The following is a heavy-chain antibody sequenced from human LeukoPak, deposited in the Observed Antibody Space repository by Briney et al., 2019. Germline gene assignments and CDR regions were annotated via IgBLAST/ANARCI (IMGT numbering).Heavy chain of an antibody. D-gene: IGHD3-9*01. Sequence: QTGGSLRLSCAASGFTLSTYWMHWVRQAPGKGLVWVSRIRPEGTTTAYADSVKGRFTISRDNAKNTLFLQMNSLSAEDTAVYYCARDLDWILFDYWGQGTLVTVSS. J-gene: IGHJ4*02. V-gene: IGHV3-74*03. CDR2: IRPEGTTT. CDR3: ARDLDWILFDY. CDR1: GFTLSTYW.